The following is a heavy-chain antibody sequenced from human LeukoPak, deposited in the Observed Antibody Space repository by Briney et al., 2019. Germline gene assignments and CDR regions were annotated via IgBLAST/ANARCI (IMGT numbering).Heavy chain of an antibody. Sequence: SETLSLTCNVSNSSITRGYYWGWIRKVPGKGLEWFGSMYYSGSTNLNPSLKSRVTISVDTSKNQFSLRQTSVTAADTAVYYCARDLGLYGSGIYWGQGTLVTVSS. CDR2: MYYSGST. D-gene: IGHD3-10*01. J-gene: IGHJ4*02. CDR1: NSSITRGYY. CDR3: ARDLGLYGSGIY. V-gene: IGHV4-38-2*02.